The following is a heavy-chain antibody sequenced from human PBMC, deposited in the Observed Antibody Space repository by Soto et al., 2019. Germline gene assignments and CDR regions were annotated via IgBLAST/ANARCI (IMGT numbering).Heavy chain of an antibody. CDR1: GFTFSTYA. J-gene: IGHJ4*02. D-gene: IGHD3-3*01. CDR2: ISGSGGTT. Sequence: EVQLLESGGGLVQPGGSLRLSCAVSGFTFSTYAMGWVRQAPGKGLEWVSGISGSGGTTYYADSVKGRFTISRDRSKNTLYLQMNSLRAEDTAVYYCARDDYTYGVYWGQGSLVTVSS. CDR3: ARDDYTYGVY. V-gene: IGHV3-23*01.